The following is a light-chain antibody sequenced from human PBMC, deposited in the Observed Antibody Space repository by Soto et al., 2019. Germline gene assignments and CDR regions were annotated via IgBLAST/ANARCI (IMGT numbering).Light chain of an antibody. V-gene: IGLV2-23*03. J-gene: IGLJ1*01. CDR3: CSYARSSTFYV. CDR2: EGS. CDR1: SSDVGSYNL. Sequence: QSVLTQPASVSGSPGQSITTSCTGTSSDVGSYNLVSWYQQHPGKAPKLMIYEGSKRPSGVSNRFSGSKSGNTASLTISGLQAEDEADYYCCSYARSSTFYVFGTGTKVTVL.